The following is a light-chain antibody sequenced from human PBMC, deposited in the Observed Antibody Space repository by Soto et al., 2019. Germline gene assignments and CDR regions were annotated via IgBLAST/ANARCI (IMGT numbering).Light chain of an antibody. J-gene: IGKJ1*01. V-gene: IGKV3-20*01. CDR2: GAS. Sequence: ETVLTQSPGTLSLSPGEGATFSCRAIQIVASNYLAWFQQKSGQAPRLLIYGASSRATGIPDRFSGSGSGTDFTLTISSLEPEDFAVYYCQQYGSSPRTFGQGTKVEIK. CDR1: QIVASNY. CDR3: QQYGSSPRT.